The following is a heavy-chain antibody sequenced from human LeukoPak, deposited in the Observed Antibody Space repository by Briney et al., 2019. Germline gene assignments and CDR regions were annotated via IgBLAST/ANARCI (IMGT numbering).Heavy chain of an antibody. CDR3: AGLPPGFGATNSDY. D-gene: IGHD1-26*01. J-gene: IGHJ4*02. CDR1: GYTFTGYY. CDR2: INPNSGGT. Sequence: ASVKVSCKASGYTFTGYYIHWVRQAPGQGLEWMGRINPNSGGTNYAQKFQGRVTMTRDTSIGTAYMELSRLRSDDTAVYYCAGLPPGFGATNSDYWGQGTLVTVSS. V-gene: IGHV1-2*06.